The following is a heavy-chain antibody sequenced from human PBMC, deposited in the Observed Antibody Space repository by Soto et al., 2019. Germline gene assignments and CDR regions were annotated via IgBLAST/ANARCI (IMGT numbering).Heavy chain of an antibody. CDR1: GFSLDTTGVG. Sequence: QITLKEYGPTVVKPTETLTLTCTFSGFSLDTTGVGVGWIRQPPGKALEWLALIYWHDDKRYRPSLKTRLTSAKATSQNQGVLTLPAMAPADTGTQYCAHDPGLEGTSRMFAFWGQGILVAGSS. D-gene: IGHD2-2*01. CDR2: IYWHDDK. CDR3: AHDPGLEGTSRMFAF. J-gene: IGHJ4*02. V-gene: IGHV2-5*01.